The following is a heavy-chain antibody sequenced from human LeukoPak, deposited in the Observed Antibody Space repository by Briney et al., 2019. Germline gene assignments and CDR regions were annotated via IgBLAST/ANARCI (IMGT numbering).Heavy chain of an antibody. CDR1: GGTFSSYA. CDR2: IIPIFGTA. D-gene: IGHD3-22*01. V-gene: IGHV1-69*13. J-gene: IGHJ5*02. CDR3: ARNPYYYDSSGYYSEIIRWFDP. Sequence: SVNVSCKASGGTFSSYAISWVRQAPGQGLEWMGGIIPIFGTANYAQKFQGRVTITADESTSTAYMELSSLRSEDTAVYYCARNPYYYDSSGYYSEIIRWFDPWGQGTLVTVSS.